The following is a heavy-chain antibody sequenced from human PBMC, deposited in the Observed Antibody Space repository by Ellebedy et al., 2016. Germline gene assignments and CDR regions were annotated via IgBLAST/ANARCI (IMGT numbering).Heavy chain of an antibody. D-gene: IGHD1-26*01. V-gene: IGHV3-23*01. CDR3: ARDPYSGGYYAYYFYYMDV. CDR1: GFTFNSYA. Sequence: GESLKISXAASGFTFNSYAMSWVRQAPGKGLEWVSAISGSGGRTYYADSVKGRFTISRDNAENSLYLQIDNLRAEDTAVYYCARDPYSGGYYAYYFYYMDVWGKGTTVTVSS. CDR2: ISGSGGRT. J-gene: IGHJ6*03.